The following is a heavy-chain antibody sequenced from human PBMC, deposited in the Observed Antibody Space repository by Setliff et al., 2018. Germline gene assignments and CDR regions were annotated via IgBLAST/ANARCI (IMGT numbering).Heavy chain of an antibody. CDR3: ARVDNFWSGPIDY. J-gene: IGHJ4*02. D-gene: IGHD3-3*01. CDR1: GGSFSGYY. Sequence: LSLTCAAYGGSFSGYYWSWIRQPPGKGLEWIGEINHSGSTNYNPSLKSRVTISVDTSKNQFSLKLSSVTAADTAVYYCARVDNFWSGPIDYWGQGTLVTVSS. V-gene: IGHV4-34*01. CDR2: INHSGST.